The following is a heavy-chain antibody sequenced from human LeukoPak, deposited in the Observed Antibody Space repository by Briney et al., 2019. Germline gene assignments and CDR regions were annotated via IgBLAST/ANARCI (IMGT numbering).Heavy chain of an antibody. CDR3: ARDIRGFDYDFWSGPI. J-gene: IGHJ4*02. CDR1: GGSISSGGYY. D-gene: IGHD3-3*01. CDR2: IYHSGST. V-gene: IGHV4-30-2*01. Sequence: PSETLSLTCTVSGGSISSGGYYWSWIRQPPGKGLEWIGYIYHSGSTYYNPSLKSRVTISVDRSKNQFSLKLSSVTAADTAVYYCARDIRGFDYDFWSGPIWGQGTLVTVSS.